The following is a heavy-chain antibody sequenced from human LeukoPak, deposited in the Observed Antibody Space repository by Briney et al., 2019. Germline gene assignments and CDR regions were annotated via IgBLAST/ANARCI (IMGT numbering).Heavy chain of an antibody. D-gene: IGHD5-18*01. J-gene: IGHJ6*03. V-gene: IGHV3-7*03. Sequence: GGSLRLSCEASGFPFSNYWMTWVRQSPGKGLEWVANIKQDGSDKYYMDSVKGRFTISRDKSKNTLYLQMNSLRAEDTAVYYCAKCEGYSYGPWYYYMDVWGKGTTVTVSS. CDR2: IKQDGSDK. CDR3: AKCEGYSYGPWYYYMDV. CDR1: GFPFSNYW.